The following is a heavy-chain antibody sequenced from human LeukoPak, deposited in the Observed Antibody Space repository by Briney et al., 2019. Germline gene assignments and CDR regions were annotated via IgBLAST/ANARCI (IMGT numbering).Heavy chain of an antibody. V-gene: IGHV3-30*02. CDR2: IPYDGRNR. D-gene: IGHD4-17*01. J-gene: IGHJ6*03. Sequence: GGSLRLSCAASGFTFSTYGMNWVRQAPGKGLEGVAFIPYDGRNRHYVDSVKGRLTISRHNSKKTLDLQMNSLRAEDTALYYCAKDGDYVVNYYYYMGVWVKGTTVTV. CDR3: AKDGDYVVNYYYYMGV. CDR1: GFTFSTYG.